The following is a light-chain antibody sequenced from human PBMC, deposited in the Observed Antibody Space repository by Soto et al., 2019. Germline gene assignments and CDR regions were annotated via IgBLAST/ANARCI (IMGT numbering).Light chain of an antibody. CDR1: QSISSW. J-gene: IGKJ1*01. CDR3: QQYNRNYRLWT. Sequence: DIQMTQSPSTLSASMGDTVTITCRASQSISSWLAWYQHKPGKAPKLLIYQASILHSGVPSRFSGSGSGTDFTLTITGLQPDDFATYYCQQYNRNYRLWTFGQGTKVEIK. V-gene: IGKV1-5*03. CDR2: QAS.